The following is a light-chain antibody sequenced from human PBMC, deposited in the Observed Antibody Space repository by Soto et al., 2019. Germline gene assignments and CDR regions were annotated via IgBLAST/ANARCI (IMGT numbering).Light chain of an antibody. CDR2: GTS. Sequence: EIVLTQSPGTLSLSPGERATLSCRASQSVSSKYLDWYQQKPGRAPRVLIYGTSIRASGVPERFSGGGSGTDFTLTITRLEPEDFAVYDCQQYGSSLFTFGPGTKVDFK. J-gene: IGKJ3*01. V-gene: IGKV3-20*01. CDR1: QSVSSKY. CDR3: QQYGSSLFT.